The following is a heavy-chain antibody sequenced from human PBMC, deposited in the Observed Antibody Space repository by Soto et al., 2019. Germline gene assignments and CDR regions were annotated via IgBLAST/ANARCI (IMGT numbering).Heavy chain of an antibody. V-gene: IGHV4-4*02. CDR2: VYRTGST. Sequence: SETLSLTCAVSGGSISTSNWWSWVRQPPGKGLEWIGEVYRTGSTTYNPSLESRLTISVDKSKNQFSLKLTSVTAARTAVYYCARARATIAAAAIFDCWGQGTLVTVSS. D-gene: IGHD6-13*01. CDR3: ARARATIAAAAIFDC. J-gene: IGHJ4*02. CDR1: GGSISTSNW.